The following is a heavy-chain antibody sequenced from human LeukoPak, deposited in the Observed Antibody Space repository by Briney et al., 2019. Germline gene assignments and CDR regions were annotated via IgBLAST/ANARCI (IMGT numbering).Heavy chain of an antibody. D-gene: IGHD3/OR15-3a*01. Sequence: PSETLSLTCTVSGGSINTPNYYWGWIRQTPGKGLEWIGNIFYSGGTYYSPSLTSRVTISLDTSRNQFSLKLSSVTAADTAVYYCARHWTGYRQYYFDYWGQGTLVTVSS. CDR3: ARHWTGYRQYYFDY. J-gene: IGHJ4*02. V-gene: IGHV4-39*01. CDR2: IFYSGGT. CDR1: GGSINTPNYY.